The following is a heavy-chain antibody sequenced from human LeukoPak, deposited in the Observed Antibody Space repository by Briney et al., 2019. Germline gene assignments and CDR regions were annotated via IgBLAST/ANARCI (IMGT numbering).Heavy chain of an antibody. CDR3: ARDPGIQLWPGAFGV. D-gene: IGHD5-18*01. CDR2: IKQDGSEK. CDR1: GFTFSNYW. V-gene: IGHV3-7*01. Sequence: PGGSLRLSCAASGFTFSNYWMSWVRQAPGKGLEWVANIKQDGSEKYYVDSVKGRFTISRDNAKNSLYLQMNSLRAGDTAVYYCARDPGIQLWPGAFGVWGQGTMVTVSS. J-gene: IGHJ3*01.